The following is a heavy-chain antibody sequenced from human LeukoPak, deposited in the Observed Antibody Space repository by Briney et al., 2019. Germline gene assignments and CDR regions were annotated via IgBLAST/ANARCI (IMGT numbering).Heavy chain of an antibody. J-gene: IGHJ4*02. CDR3: ARWVEDYGESGSDY. V-gene: IGHV1-8*01. CDR1: GYTFASYD. D-gene: IGHD4-17*01. CDR2: MNPNSGNT. Sequence: ASVKVSCKASGYTFASYDINWVRQATGQGLEWMGWMNPNSGNTGYAQKFQGRVTMTRNTSISTAYMELSSLGSEDTAVYYCARWVEDYGESGSDYWGQGTMVTVSS.